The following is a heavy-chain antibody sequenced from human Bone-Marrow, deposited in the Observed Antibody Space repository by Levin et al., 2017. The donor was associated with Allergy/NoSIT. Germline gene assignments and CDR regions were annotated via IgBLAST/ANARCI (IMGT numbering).Heavy chain of an antibody. CDR1: GFSLSTNGVG. J-gene: IGHJ4*02. V-gene: IGHV2-5*05. CDR2: IYWDDDE. CDR3: VHSYFRDLLSSYFDY. D-gene: IGHD3-9*01. Sequence: SGPTLVKPTQTLTLTCTVSGFSLSTNGVGVGWIRQPPGKALEWLALIYWDDDERYDPDLRDRLAITKDTSKNQVGFTMTNMDPVDTATYYCVHSYFRDLLSSYFDYWGQGILVTVSS.